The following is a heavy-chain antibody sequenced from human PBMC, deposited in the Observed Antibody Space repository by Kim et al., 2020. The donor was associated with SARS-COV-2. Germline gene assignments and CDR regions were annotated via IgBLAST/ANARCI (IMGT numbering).Heavy chain of an antibody. D-gene: IGHD6-25*01. CDR1: GITFSDDF. V-gene: IGHV3-72*01. CDR2: SKNKVNSYTT. CDR3: ARAVSQGGD. J-gene: IGHJ4*02. Sequence: GGSLRLSCAVSGITFSDDFMDWVRQAPGKGLEWVGRSKNKVNSYTTEYAASVKGRFAISRDESKKSLYLQMNSLKTEDTAVYYCARAVSQGGDWGQGTLV.